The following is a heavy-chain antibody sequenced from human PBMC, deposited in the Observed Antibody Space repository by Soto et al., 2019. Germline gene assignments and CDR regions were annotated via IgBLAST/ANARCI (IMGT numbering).Heavy chain of an antibody. D-gene: IGHD6-13*01. CDR3: AGEPSVGAAAGTYYYYGMDV. Sequence: PVGSLRLSCAASGSTFSSYGMHWVRQAPGRGLEWVAVIWYDGSNKYYADSVKGRFTISRDNSKNTLYLQMNSLRAEDTAVYYCAGEPSVGAAAGTYYYYGMDVWGQGTTVTVSS. J-gene: IGHJ6*02. V-gene: IGHV3-33*01. CDR1: GSTFSSYG. CDR2: IWYDGSNK.